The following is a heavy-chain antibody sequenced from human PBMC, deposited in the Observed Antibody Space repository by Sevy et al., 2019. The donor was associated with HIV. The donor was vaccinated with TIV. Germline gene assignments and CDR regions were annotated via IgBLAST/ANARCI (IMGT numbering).Heavy chain of an antibody. D-gene: IGHD3-3*01. V-gene: IGHV3-66*01. CDR3: GRDRYFDASGYYYYYYGMDV. CDR2: IDSDGSA. CDR1: GFTVSDNY. Sequence: GGSLRLSCAASGFTVSDNYMAWVRLAPGKGLEWVSLIDSDGSAYYADSVKGRFTISRDNVKNTLYLQFNALRAEDTGLYFCGRDRYFDASGYYYYYYGMDVWGQGTTVTVSS. J-gene: IGHJ6*02.